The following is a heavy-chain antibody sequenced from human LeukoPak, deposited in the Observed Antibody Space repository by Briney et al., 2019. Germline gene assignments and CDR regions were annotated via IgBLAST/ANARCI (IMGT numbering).Heavy chain of an antibody. CDR1: GYTFTGYY. CDR2: FNPNSGGT. D-gene: IGHD3-22*01. Sequence: GASVKVSCKASGYTFTGYYMHWVRQAPGQGLEWMGWFNPNSGGTNYAQKFQGRVTMTRDTSISTAYMELSRLRFDDTAVYYCAVIYYDSSAVITPHAFDIWGQGTMVTVSS. CDR3: AVIYYDSSAVITPHAFDI. V-gene: IGHV1-2*02. J-gene: IGHJ3*02.